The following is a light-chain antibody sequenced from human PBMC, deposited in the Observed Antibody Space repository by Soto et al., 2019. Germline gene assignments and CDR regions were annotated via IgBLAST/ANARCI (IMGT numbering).Light chain of an antibody. CDR3: QTWGTGIRGV. CDR2: VNSDGSH. Sequence: QTVVTQSPSASASLGASVKLTCTLSSGYSSYAIAWHQQQPEKGPRYLMKVNSDGSHTKGDGIPDRFSGSSSGAERYLTISSLQSEDEADYYCQTWGTGIRGVFGGGTKLTVL. V-gene: IGLV4-69*01. J-gene: IGLJ2*01. CDR1: SGYSSYA.